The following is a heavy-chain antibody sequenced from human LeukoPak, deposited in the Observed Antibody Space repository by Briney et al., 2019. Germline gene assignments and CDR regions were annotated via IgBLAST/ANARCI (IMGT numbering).Heavy chain of an antibody. Sequence: SQTLSLTCTVSGGSISSGGYYWSWIRQHPGKGLEWIGYIYYSGSTYYNPSLKSRVTMSVDTSKNQFSLKLSSVTAADTAVYYCARDSSGWYNGWFDPWGQGTLVTVSS. D-gene: IGHD6-19*01. J-gene: IGHJ5*02. CDR3: ARDSSGWYNGWFDP. CDR1: GGSISSGGYY. CDR2: IYYSGST. V-gene: IGHV4-31*03.